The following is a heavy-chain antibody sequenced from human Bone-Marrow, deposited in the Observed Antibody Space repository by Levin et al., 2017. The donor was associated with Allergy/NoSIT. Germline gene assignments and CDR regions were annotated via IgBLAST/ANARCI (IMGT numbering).Heavy chain of an antibody. CDR2: IKSKTDGGTT. Sequence: SCAASGFTFSNAWMSWVRQAPGKGLEWVGRIKSKTDGGTTDYAAPVKGRFTISRDDSKNTLYLQMNSLKTEDTAVYYCTATYYYGSGSYCYWGQGTLVTVSS. J-gene: IGHJ4*02. V-gene: IGHV3-15*01. CDR3: TATYYYGSGSYCY. CDR1: GFTFSNAW. D-gene: IGHD3-10*01.